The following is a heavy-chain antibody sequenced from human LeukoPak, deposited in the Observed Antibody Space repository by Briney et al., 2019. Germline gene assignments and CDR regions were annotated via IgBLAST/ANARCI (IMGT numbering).Heavy chain of an antibody. J-gene: IGHJ1*01. V-gene: IGHV3-9*01. D-gene: IGHD3/OR15-3a*01. CDR3: AKLDLIAEYFQH. Sequence: GGSLRLSCAASGFTFDDYAMPWVRQAPGKGLEWVSGISWNSGSIGYADSVKGRFTISRDSAKNSLYLQMNSLRAEDTALYYCAKLDLIAEYFQHWGQGTLVTVSS. CDR2: ISWNSGSI. CDR1: GFTFDDYA.